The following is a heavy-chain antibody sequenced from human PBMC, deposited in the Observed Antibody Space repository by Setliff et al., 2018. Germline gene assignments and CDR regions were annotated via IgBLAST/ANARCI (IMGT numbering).Heavy chain of an antibody. CDR1: GFTFSSYA. J-gene: IGHJ6*02. CDR2: IHDSDNPT. D-gene: IGHD3-9*01. Sequence: PGESLKISCAASGFTFSSYAMTWIRQAPGKGLEWISYIHDSDNPTYYADSVKGRFTISRDNSKNTLYLQMNSLRAEDTAVYYCAKHGAYNDFLTGYNFYYDMDVWGQGTTVTVSS. V-gene: IGHV3-23*01. CDR3: AKHGAYNDFLTGYNFYYDMDV.